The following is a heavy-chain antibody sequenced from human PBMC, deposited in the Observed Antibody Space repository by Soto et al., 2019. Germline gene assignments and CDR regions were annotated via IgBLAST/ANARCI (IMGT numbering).Heavy chain of an antibody. V-gene: IGHV3-64D*06. J-gene: IGHJ6*02. CDR2: ISSNGGST. CDR1: GFTFSSYA. CDR3: VKDGRYCSSTSCPGGDYYYGMDV. D-gene: IGHD2-2*01. Sequence: GGSLRLSCSASGFTFSSYAMHWVRQAPGKGLEYVSAISSNGGSTYYADSVKGRFTISRDNSKNTLYLQMSSLRAEDTAVYYCVKDGRYCSSTSCPGGDYYYGMDVWGQGTTVTVSS.